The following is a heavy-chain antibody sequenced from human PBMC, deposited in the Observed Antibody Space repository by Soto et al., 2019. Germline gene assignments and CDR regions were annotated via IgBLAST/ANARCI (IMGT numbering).Heavy chain of an antibody. D-gene: IGHD5-18*01. Sequence: PSETLSLTCTVSGGSIGRYYWSWLRQPPGKRLEWIGHIYNSGSTDYNPSLKSRVTISVDTSKDQFSLKLSSATAADTAVHYCAGLYTYGLFYFDYWGRGTLVTVSS. V-gene: IGHV4-59*03. CDR3: AGLYTYGLFYFDY. CDR1: GGSIGRYY. J-gene: IGHJ4*01. CDR2: IYNSGST.